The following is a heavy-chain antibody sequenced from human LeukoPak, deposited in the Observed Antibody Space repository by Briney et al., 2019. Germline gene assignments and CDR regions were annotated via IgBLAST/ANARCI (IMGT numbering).Heavy chain of an antibody. J-gene: IGHJ6*03. CDR2: IKPDGSEK. CDR1: GFTFSTYW. CDR3: AKDAYYDSTYYYYYMDV. Sequence: GGSLRLSCAASGFTFSTYWMGWVRQAPGKGLEWVAKIKPDGSEKHYVDPVKGRFTISRDNTKNSLYLQMNSLRAEDTAVYYCAKDAYYDSTYYYYYMDVWGKGTTVTVSS. D-gene: IGHD3-22*01. V-gene: IGHV3-7*01.